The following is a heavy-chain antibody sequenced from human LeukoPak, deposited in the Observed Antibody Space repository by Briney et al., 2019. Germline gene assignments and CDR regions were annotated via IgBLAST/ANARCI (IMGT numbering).Heavy chain of an antibody. CDR3: ARVRDYYYDYCGYYDY. Sequence: SSETLSLTCTVSGGSIGGYFLTWIRQAPGKGLEWIGHIYYSGNTNYDPSLKNRVSISVDTSKNQISLKLTSVTSADTAKYYCARVRDYYYDYCGYYDYWGQGTLVTVSS. J-gene: IGHJ4*02. V-gene: IGHV4-59*01. D-gene: IGHD3-22*01. CDR1: GGSIGGYF. CDR2: IYYSGNT.